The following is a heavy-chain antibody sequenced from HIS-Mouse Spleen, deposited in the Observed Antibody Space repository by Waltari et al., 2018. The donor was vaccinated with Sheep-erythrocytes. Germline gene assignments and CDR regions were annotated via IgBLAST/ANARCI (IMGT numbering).Heavy chain of an antibody. D-gene: IGHD1-26*01. CDR2: IVTAGDT. CDR3: ARANSGSYDDAFDI. Sequence: EVQLVESGGGLVQPGGSLRLSCAASGFTFSSYDMHWVRQATGKGLEWVSAIVTAGDTYYPGSVKCRFTISRENAKNSLYLQMNSLRAGDTAVYYCARANSGSYDDAFDIWGQGTMVTVSS. J-gene: IGHJ3*02. CDR1: GFTFSSYD. V-gene: IGHV3-13*01.